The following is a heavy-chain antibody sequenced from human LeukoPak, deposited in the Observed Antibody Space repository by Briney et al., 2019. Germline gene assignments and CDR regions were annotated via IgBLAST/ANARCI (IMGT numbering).Heavy chain of an antibody. J-gene: IGHJ4*02. Sequence: PGGSLRLSCAASGFTFSSYWMSWVRQAPGKGLEWVANIKQDGSEKYYVDSVKGRFTISRDNAKNSLYLQMNSLRAEDTAVYYCARGLDYYGSGSYSQFDYWGQGTLVTVSS. V-gene: IGHV3-7*01. CDR3: ARGLDYYGSGSYSQFDY. CDR1: GFTFSSYW. CDR2: IKQDGSEK. D-gene: IGHD3-10*01.